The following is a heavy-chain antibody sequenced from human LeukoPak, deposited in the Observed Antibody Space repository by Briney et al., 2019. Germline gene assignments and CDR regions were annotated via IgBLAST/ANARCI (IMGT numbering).Heavy chain of an antibody. Sequence: GGSLRFSCAASGFTFSSYAMSWVRQAPGEGLEWVSAISGSGGSTYYADSVKGRFTISRDNSKDTLYLQMNSLRAEDTAVYYCAKEVEWELPSFNYFDYWGQGTLVTVSS. CDR3: AKEVEWELPSFNYFDY. J-gene: IGHJ4*02. CDR1: GFTFSSYA. CDR2: ISGSGGST. D-gene: IGHD1-26*01. V-gene: IGHV3-23*01.